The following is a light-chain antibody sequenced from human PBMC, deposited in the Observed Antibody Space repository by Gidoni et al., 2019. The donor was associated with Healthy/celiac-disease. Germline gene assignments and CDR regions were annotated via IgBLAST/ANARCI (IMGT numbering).Light chain of an antibody. CDR3: QQYNNWLPT. J-gene: IGKJ1*01. V-gene: IGKV3-15*01. CDR1: QSVSSN. CDR2: GAS. Sequence: EIVMTQSPATLSVSPGERATLSCRASQSVSSNLAWYQQKPGQAPRLLIYGASTRATGIPARFSGSGSGTEFTLTISSLQSEDVAVYYCQQYNNWLPTFGQGTKVEIK.